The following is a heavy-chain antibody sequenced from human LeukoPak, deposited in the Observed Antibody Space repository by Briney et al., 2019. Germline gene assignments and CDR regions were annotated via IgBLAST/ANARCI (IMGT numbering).Heavy chain of an antibody. D-gene: IGHD5-24*01. V-gene: IGHV3-66*02. CDR2: IYSGGST. CDR1: GFTVSSNY. J-gene: IGHJ4*02. Sequence: TGGSLRLSCAASGFTVSSNYMSWVRQAPGKGLEWVSVIYSGGSTYYADSVKGRFTISRDNSKNTLYLQMNSLRAEDTAVYYCARVIEMATMGGFDYWGQGTLVTVSS. CDR3: ARVIEMATMGGFDY.